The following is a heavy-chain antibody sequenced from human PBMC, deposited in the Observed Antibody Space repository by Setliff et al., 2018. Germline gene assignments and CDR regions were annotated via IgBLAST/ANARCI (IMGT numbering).Heavy chain of an antibody. D-gene: IGHD2-15*01. Sequence: PSETLSLTCTVSGGSVSNSGFFWGWLRQAPGKGLEWIGNIYDSGSSNYNASHKSRLIITRDTSKNQISLKLTSVTAADTAVYYCGRGFSRIEGWGNWFDPWGQGILVTVSS. CDR2: IYDSGSS. CDR3: GRGFSRIEGWGNWFDP. V-gene: IGHV4-39*01. CDR1: GGSVSNSGFF. J-gene: IGHJ5*02.